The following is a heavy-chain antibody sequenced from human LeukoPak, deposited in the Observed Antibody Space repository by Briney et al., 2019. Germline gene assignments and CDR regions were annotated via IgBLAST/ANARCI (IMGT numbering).Heavy chain of an antibody. CDR2: ISNDGRNI. V-gene: IGHV3-30-3*02. CDR3: AKRDGRYFDY. Sequence: GGSLRLSCAASGFTLSSYAMHWVRQAPGKGLEWVAVISNDGRNIYYADSVKGRFTISRDTSKNTLSLQMNSLRTEDTAVYYCAKRDGRYFDYWGQGTLITVSS. CDR1: GFTLSSYA. D-gene: IGHD3-10*01. J-gene: IGHJ4*02.